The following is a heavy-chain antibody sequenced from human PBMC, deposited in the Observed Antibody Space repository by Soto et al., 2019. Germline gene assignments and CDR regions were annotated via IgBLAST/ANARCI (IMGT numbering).Heavy chain of an antibody. Sequence: PGGSLRLSCAASGFSFSSYGMHWVRQAPGKGLEWVAVISYDGSNKYYADSVKGRFTISRDNSKNTLYLQMNSLRAEDTAVYYCAKEGSYYYDSSGLYGMDVWGQGTTVTVSS. V-gene: IGHV3-30*18. CDR1: GFSFSSYG. J-gene: IGHJ6*02. CDR3: AKEGSYYYDSSGLYGMDV. D-gene: IGHD3-22*01. CDR2: ISYDGSNK.